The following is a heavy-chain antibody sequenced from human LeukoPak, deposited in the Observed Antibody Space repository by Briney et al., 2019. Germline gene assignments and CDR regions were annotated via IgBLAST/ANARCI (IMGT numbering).Heavy chain of an antibody. CDR1: GYTFTGSY. D-gene: IGHD6-13*01. CDR2: INPNSGGT. Sequence: GASVKVSCKASGYTFTGSYMHWGRQAPGQGLEWMGWINPNSGGTNYAQKFQGRVTMTRDTSISTAYMELSRLRSDDTAVYYCARFFGIAAAGLDYWGQGTLVTVSS. V-gene: IGHV1-2*02. J-gene: IGHJ4*02. CDR3: ARFFGIAAAGLDY.